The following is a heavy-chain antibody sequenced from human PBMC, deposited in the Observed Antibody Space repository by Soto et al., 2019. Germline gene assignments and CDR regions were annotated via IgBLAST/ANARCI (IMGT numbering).Heavy chain of an antibody. J-gene: IGHJ6*02. D-gene: IGHD3-3*01. CDR2: IIPIFGTA. CDR1: GGTFSSYA. Sequence: QVQLVQSGAEVKKPGSSVKVSCKASGGTFSSYAISWVRQAPGQGLEWMGGIIPIFGTANYAQKFQGRVTITADESTRTAYMELRSLRSEDTAVYYCAREYYDFWSGYSYYYGMDVWGQGTTVTVSS. CDR3: AREYYDFWSGYSYYYGMDV. V-gene: IGHV1-69*01.